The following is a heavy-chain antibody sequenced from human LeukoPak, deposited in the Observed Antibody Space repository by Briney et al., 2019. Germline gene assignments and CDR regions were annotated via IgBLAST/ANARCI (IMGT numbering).Heavy chain of an antibody. V-gene: IGHV3-21*01. CDR3: ARGERGLYCSSTSCYPVL. D-gene: IGHD2-2*01. J-gene: IGHJ4*02. CDR1: GFTFSSYS. CDR2: ISSSSSYI. Sequence: GGSLRLSCAASGFTFSSYSMNWVRQAPGKGLEWVSSISSSSSYIYYADSVKGRFTISRDNAKNSLYLQMNSLRAEATAVYYCARGERGLYCSSTSCYPVLGGQGTLVTVSS.